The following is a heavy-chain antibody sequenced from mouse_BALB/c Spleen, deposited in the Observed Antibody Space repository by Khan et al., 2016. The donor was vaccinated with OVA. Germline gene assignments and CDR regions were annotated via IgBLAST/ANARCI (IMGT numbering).Heavy chain of an antibody. CDR1: GFNIKDYY. Sequence: VQLKQSGSEIVRPGALVKLSCRASGFNIKDYYIHWVKQRPGQGLEWIGWIDPENGHTIYDLKFQGKASIPVDTSSNKAYLLLSSLTSEDTAVYYCPRSFLLDFDFWDQGTTLTVSS. CDR2: IDPENGHT. J-gene: IGHJ2*01. V-gene: IGHV14-1*02. CDR3: PRSFLLDFDF.